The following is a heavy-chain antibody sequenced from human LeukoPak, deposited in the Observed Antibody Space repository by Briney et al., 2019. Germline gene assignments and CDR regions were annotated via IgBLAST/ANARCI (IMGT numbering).Heavy chain of an antibody. D-gene: IGHD6-13*01. V-gene: IGHV1-46*01. J-gene: IGHJ6*02. CDR3: ARDLKAAAGTEHRTYYYYYYGMDV. CDR1: GYTFTSYY. Sequence: ASVKVSCKASGYTFTSYYMHWVRRAPGQGLEWMGIINPSGGSTSYAQKFQGRVTMTRDTSTSTVYMELSSLRSEDTAVYYCARDLKAAAGTEHRTYYYYYYGMDVWGQGTTVTVSS. CDR2: INPSGGST.